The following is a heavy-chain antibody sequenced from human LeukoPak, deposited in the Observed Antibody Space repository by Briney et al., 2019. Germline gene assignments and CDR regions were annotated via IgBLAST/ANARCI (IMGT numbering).Heavy chain of an antibody. V-gene: IGHV4-39*01. J-gene: IGHJ4*02. CDR3: ARARRYCSGGRCYSASLDY. CDR2: IIHDGST. D-gene: IGHD2-15*01. CDR1: GGSISSGNYY. Sequence: SETLSLTCTVSGGSISSGNYYWRWIRQPPGKGLEWIGEIIHDGSTNYNPSLKSRVTTSVDSSKNQFSLNLSSVTAADTAVYYCARARRYCSGGRCYSASLDYWGQGTLVTVSS.